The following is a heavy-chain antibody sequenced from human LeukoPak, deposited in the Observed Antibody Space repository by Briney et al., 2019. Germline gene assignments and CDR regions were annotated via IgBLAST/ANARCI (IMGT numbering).Heavy chain of an antibody. CDR3: ARLRYCSGGSCPDPYYFDY. D-gene: IGHD2-15*01. Sequence: GESLKISCKGSGYSFTSYWIGWVRQMPGKGLEWMGIIYPGDSDTRYSPSFQGQVPISADKSISTAYLQWSSLKASDTAMYYCARLRYCSGGSCPDPYYFDYWGQGTLVTVSS. J-gene: IGHJ4*02. CDR1: GYSFTSYW. CDR2: IYPGDSDT. V-gene: IGHV5-51*01.